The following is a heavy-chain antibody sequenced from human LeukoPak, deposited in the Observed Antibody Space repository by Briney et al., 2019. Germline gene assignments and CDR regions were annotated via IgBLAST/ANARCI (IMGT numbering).Heavy chain of an antibody. D-gene: IGHD2-2*01. CDR1: GFTFSSYW. Sequence: PGGSLRFSCAASGFTFSSYWMSWVRQAPGKGLEWVANIKQDGSEKYYVDSVKGRFTISRDNAKKSLYLQMNSLRAEDTAVYCCARERLGYCSSTSCYYYGMDVWGQGTTLTVSS. J-gene: IGHJ6*02. CDR3: ARERLGYCSSTSCYYYGMDV. CDR2: IKQDGSEK. V-gene: IGHV3-7*01.